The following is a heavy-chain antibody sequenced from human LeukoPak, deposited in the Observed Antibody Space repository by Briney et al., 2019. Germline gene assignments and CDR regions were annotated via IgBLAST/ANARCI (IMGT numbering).Heavy chain of an antibody. V-gene: IGHV3-23*01. CDR3: ARWLKRPIDY. CDR2: FGRSGRTS. D-gene: IGHD5-24*01. Sequence: GGSLRLSCAASGFTFGSYAMTWVRQAPGKGLEWVSSFGRSGRTSYYADSVKGRFTISSDNSKNTLYLQMHSLRADDTAVYYCARWLKRPIDYWGQGTLVTVSS. CDR1: GFTFGSYA. J-gene: IGHJ4*02.